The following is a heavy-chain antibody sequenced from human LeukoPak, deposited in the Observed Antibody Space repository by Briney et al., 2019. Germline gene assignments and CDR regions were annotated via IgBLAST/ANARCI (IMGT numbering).Heavy chain of an antibody. CDR2: INPNSDGT. V-gene: IGHV1-2*02. CDR1: GYTFTGYY. J-gene: IGHJ4*02. CDR3: ARAGVYYGSGSPFDY. D-gene: IGHD3-10*01. Sequence: ASVKVSCKASGYTFTGYYMHWVRQAPGQGLEWMGWINPNSDGTNYAQKFQGRVTMTRDTSISTAYMELSRLRSDDTAVYYCARAGVYYGSGSPFDYWGQGTLVTVSS.